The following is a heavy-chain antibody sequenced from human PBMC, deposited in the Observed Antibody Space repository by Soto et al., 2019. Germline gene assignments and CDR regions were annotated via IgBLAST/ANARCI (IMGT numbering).Heavy chain of an antibody. CDR2: IYTSGST. Sequence: KTSETLSLTCTVSGGSISSYYWSWIRQPAGKGLEWIGRIYTSGSTNYNPSLKSRVTMSVDTSKNQFSLKLSSVTAADTAVYYCARAGSYYDSSGYYADYWGQGTLGTVSS. V-gene: IGHV4-4*07. CDR1: GGSISSYY. D-gene: IGHD3-22*01. J-gene: IGHJ4*02. CDR3: ARAGSYYDSSGYYADY.